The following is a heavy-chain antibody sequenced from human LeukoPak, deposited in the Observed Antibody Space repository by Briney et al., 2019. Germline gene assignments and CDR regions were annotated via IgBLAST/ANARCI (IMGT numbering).Heavy chain of an antibody. D-gene: IGHD4-17*01. CDR1: GFTFSSYA. Sequence: GGSLRLSCAASGFTFSSYAMSWVRQAPGKGLEWVSAISGSGGSTHYADSVKGRFTISRDNSKNTLYLQMNSLRAEDTAVYYCAKDGMTTVTSYYFDYWGQGTLVTVLS. J-gene: IGHJ4*02. CDR3: AKDGMTTVTSYYFDY. CDR2: ISGSGGST. V-gene: IGHV3-23*01.